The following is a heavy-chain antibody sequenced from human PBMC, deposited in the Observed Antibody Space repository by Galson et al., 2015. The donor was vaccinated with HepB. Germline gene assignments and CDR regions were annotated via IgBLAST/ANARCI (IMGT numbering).Heavy chain of an antibody. CDR3: ARDRRRNSAFDI. V-gene: IGHV3-33*01. D-gene: IGHD2/OR15-2a*01. Sequence: SLRLSCAASGFTSSSYGMHWVRQAPGKGLEWVAVIWYDGSNKYYADSVKGRFTISRDNSKNTLYLQMNSLRAEDTAVYYCARDRRRNSAFDIWGQGTMVTVSS. J-gene: IGHJ3*02. CDR1: GFTSSSYG. CDR2: IWYDGSNK.